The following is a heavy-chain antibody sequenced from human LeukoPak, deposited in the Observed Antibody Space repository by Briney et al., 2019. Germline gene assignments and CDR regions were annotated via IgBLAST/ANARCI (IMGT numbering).Heavy chain of an antibody. Sequence: GGSLRLSCAASGFTFSSYAMSWVRQAPGKGLEWVGAISGSGGSTYYADSVKGRFTITRNNSKNTLYLQMNGLTAEDAAVYYCASPAVVGIAQWVLDYWGQGTLVTVST. CDR3: ASPAVVGIAQWVLDY. CDR2: ISGSGGST. CDR1: GFTFSSYA. D-gene: IGHD2-21*01. J-gene: IGHJ4*02. V-gene: IGHV3-23*01.